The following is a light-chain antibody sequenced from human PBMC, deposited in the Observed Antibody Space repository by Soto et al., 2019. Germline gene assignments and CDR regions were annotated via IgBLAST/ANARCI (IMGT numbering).Light chain of an antibody. CDR2: AAS. V-gene: IGKV1-39*01. Sequence: DIQMTQSPSSLSASVGDRVTITCRASQSISSYLNWYQQKPGKAPKLLIYAASSLQSGFPSRFSGSGSGTDFTLTINSLQPEDFATYFCQQSYSTPYTFGQGTKLEIK. J-gene: IGKJ2*01. CDR1: QSISSY. CDR3: QQSYSTPYT.